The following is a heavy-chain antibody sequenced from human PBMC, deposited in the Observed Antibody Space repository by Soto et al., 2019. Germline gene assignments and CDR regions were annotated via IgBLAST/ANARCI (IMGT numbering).Heavy chain of an antibody. Sequence: WETPYITCTVSDGSSSSYSWCWIRQPPGKGLEWIGYIYYSGSTNYNPSLKSRVTISVDTSKNQFSLKLSSVTAADTAVYYCARDYYYFGIDVLCQWPIVT. CDR3: ARDYYYFGIDV. CDR2: IYYSGST. J-gene: IGHJ6*02. V-gene: IGHV4-59*01. CDR1: DGSSSSYS.